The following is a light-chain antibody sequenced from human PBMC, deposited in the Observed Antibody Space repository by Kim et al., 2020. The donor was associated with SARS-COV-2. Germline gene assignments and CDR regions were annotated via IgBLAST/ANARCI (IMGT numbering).Light chain of an antibody. CDR3: NSRDSNDNVV. CDR1: SLRSYY. J-gene: IGLJ2*01. V-gene: IGLV3-19*01. CDR2: GKN. Sequence: SSELTQDPAVSVALGQTVRITCQGDSLRSYYATRYQQKPGQAPILVIYGKNNRPSGIPDRFSGSSSGNTASLTITGTQAGDEADYYCNSRDSNDNVVFGGGTKLTFL.